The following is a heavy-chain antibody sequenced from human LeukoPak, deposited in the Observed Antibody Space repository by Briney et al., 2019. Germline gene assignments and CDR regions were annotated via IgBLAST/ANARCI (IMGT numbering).Heavy chain of an antibody. J-gene: IGHJ3*01. V-gene: IGHV1-8*01. Sequence: GASVKVSCKPSGYTFTTYDINWVRQATGQGLEWIGWINPNSGNTDRAQKFQGRVTMTTNTSIGTVYMELSSLRSEDTAVYFCARNRETDAFDVWGQGTMVTVSS. CDR2: INPNSGNT. CDR3: ARNRETDAFDV. CDR1: GYTFTTYD. D-gene: IGHD1-14*01.